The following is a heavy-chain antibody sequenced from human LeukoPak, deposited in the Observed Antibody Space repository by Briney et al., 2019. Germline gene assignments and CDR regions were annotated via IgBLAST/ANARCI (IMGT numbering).Heavy chain of an antibody. CDR1: GCTVSSNY. J-gene: IGHJ4*02. D-gene: IGHD3-10*01. V-gene: IGHV3-53*01. CDR3: ASGGLGARKYYSDPFHY. Sequence: GGSLRLSCAASGCTVSSNYMSWVRQAPGKGLEWVSIIYSAGSTYYADSVRGRFTISRDSSKNTVCLQMNSLSAEDTAVYYCASGGLGARKYYSDPFHYWGQGTLVTVSS. CDR2: IYSAGST.